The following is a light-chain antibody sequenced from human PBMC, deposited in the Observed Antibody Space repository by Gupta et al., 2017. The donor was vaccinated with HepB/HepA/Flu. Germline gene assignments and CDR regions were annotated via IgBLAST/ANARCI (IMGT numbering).Light chain of an antibody. CDR1: SGSIASNY. CDR3: QSYETTGV. J-gene: IGLJ3*02. Sequence: NFVLTQPHSVSESPGKTVTISCTRSSGSIASNYVQCYQQRPGSSPTIVFYEDKQRPSGVPHRFAASIDSSSNFAYLTISGLKADDEAYSSCQSYETTGVFGGGTRLTVL. V-gene: IGLV6-57*01. CDR2: EDK.